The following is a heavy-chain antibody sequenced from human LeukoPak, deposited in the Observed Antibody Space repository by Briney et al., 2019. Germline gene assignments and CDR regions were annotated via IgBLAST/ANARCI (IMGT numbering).Heavy chain of an antibody. J-gene: IGHJ4*02. V-gene: IGHV3-11*03. Sequence: GGSLRLSCAASGFTFSDYYMSWIRQAPGKGLEWVSYISSSSSYTNYADPVKGRFTISRDNAKNSLYLQMNSLRAEDTAVYYCARTMVRGVIADYWGQGTLVTVSS. D-gene: IGHD3-10*01. CDR3: ARTMVRGVIADY. CDR2: ISSSSSYT. CDR1: GFTFSDYY.